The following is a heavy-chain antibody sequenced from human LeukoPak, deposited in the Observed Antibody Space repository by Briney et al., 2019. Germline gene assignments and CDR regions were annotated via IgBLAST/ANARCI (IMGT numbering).Heavy chain of an antibody. V-gene: IGHV3-23*01. CDR3: ATDHHIVVVTAMALDY. J-gene: IGHJ4*02. D-gene: IGHD2-21*02. CDR1: GFTFSSYA. CDR2: ISGSGGST. Sequence: GGSLRLSCAASGFTFSSYAMSWVRQAPGKGLEWVSAISGSGGSTYYADSVKGRFTISRDNSKNTLYLQMNSLRAEDTAVYYCATDHHIVVVTAMALDYWGQGTLVTVSS.